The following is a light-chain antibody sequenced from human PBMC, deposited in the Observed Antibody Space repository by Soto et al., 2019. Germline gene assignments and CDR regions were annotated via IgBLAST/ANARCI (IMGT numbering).Light chain of an antibody. Sequence: QSVLIQPRSVSGSPVQSVTISCTGTSNDVGGYNFVSWYQQHPGKAPKLMIYDVSKRPSGVPDRFSGSKSGNTASLTISGLQAEDEADHYCCSYAGSHYVFGTGTKLTVL. CDR3: CSYAGSHYV. J-gene: IGLJ1*01. V-gene: IGLV2-11*01. CDR1: SNDVGGYNF. CDR2: DVS.